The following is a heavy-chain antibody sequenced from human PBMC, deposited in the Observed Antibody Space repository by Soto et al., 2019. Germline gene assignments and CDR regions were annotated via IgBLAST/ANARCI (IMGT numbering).Heavy chain of an antibody. CDR2: INHSGRT. CDR3: ARSSCSSISCYSHSTFDY. D-gene: IGHD2-2*01. V-gene: IGHV4-34*01. Sequence: SETLSLTCAVYGGSFSGYYWSWIRQPPGKGLEWIGEINHSGRTNYNPSLNSRVTISVDTSKNQFSLKLSSVTAADTAVYYCARSSCSSISCYSHSTFDYWGQGTLVTVSP. J-gene: IGHJ4*02. CDR1: GGSFSGYY.